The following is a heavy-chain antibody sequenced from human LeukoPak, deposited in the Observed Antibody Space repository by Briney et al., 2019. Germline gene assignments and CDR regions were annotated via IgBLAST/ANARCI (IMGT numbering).Heavy chain of an antibody. D-gene: IGHD1-1*01. Sequence: GGSLRLSCAASGFTFSSYSMNWVRQAPGKGLEWVSSISSSSSHIYYADSVKGRFTISRDNAKNSLYLQMNSLRAEDTAVYYCARDVERLAQMPYYFDYWGQGTLVTVSS. V-gene: IGHV3-21*01. J-gene: IGHJ4*02. CDR1: GFTFSSYS. CDR2: ISSSSSHI. CDR3: ARDVERLAQMPYYFDY.